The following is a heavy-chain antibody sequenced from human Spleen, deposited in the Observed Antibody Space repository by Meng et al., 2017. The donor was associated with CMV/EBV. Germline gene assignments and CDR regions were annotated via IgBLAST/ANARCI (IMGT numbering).Heavy chain of an antibody. CDR2: INPNSGGT. CDR1: GYTFTGYY. V-gene: IGHV1-2*02. CDR3: ARSRYSGYDWDY. J-gene: IGHJ4*02. Sequence: ASVQVSYKASGYTFTGYYMHWVRQAPGQGLEWMGWINPNSGGTNYAQKFQGRVTMTRDTSISTAYMELSRLRSDDTAVYYCARSRYSGYDWDYWGQGTLVTVSS. D-gene: IGHD5-12*01.